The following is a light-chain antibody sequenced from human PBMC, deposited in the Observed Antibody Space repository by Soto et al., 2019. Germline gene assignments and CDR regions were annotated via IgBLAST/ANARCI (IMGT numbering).Light chain of an antibody. V-gene: IGKV1-5*01. CDR3: QQYNSYPYT. CDR1: QSISSW. J-gene: IGKJ2*01. CDR2: DAS. Sequence: DIQMTQSPSTLSASVGDRVTITCRASQSISSWWAWYQQKPGKAPKLLIYDASSLESGVPSRFSGSGSGTEFTLTISSLQPEDFANYYCQQYNSYPYTFGQGTKMEIK.